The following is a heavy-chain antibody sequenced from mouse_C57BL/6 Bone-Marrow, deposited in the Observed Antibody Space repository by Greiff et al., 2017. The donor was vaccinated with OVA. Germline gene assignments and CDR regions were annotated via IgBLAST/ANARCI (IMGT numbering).Heavy chain of an antibody. V-gene: IGHV1-55*01. D-gene: IGHD2-5*01. J-gene: IGHJ1*03. Sequence: VQLQQPGAELVKPGASVKMSCKASGYTFTSYWITWVKQRPGQGLEWIGDIYPGSGSTNYNEKFKSKATLTVDPSSSTAYMQLSSLTSECSAVYYCARWDYSNYGDWYFDVWVTGTTVTVSS. CDR2: IYPGSGST. CDR3: ARWDYSNYGDWYFDV. CDR1: GYTFTSYW.